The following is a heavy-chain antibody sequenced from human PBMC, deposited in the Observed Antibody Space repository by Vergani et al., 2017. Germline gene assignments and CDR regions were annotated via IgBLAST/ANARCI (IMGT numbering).Heavy chain of an antibody. D-gene: IGHD6-19*01. J-gene: IGHJ4*02. CDR3: ARLWGIAVAGFMSGGFDY. Sequence: QLQLQESGPGLVKPSETLSLTCTVSGGSISSSSYYWGWIRQPPGKGLEWIGSIYYSGSTYYNPSLKSRVTISVDTSKNQFSLKLSSGTAADTAVYYCARLWGIAVAGFMSGGFDYWGQGTLVTVSS. V-gene: IGHV4-39*01. CDR1: GGSISSSSYY. CDR2: IYYSGST.